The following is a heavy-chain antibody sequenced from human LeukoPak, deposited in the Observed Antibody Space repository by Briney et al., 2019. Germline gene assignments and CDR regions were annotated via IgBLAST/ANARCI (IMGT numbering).Heavy chain of an antibody. CDR2: IYYSGST. D-gene: IGHD1-26*01. CDR3: ARVLSGSGAFDY. Sequence: SETLSLTCTVSGGSISSYYWSWIRQPPGKGLEWIGYIYYSGSTNYNPSLKSRVTMSVDKSKNQFSLKLSSVTAADTAVYYCARVLSGSGAFDYWGQGTLVTVSS. V-gene: IGHV4-59*12. J-gene: IGHJ4*02. CDR1: GGSISSYY.